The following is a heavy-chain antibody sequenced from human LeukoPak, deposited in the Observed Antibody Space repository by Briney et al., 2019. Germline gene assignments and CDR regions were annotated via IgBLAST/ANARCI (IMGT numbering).Heavy chain of an antibody. J-gene: IGHJ4*02. V-gene: IGHV1-69*13. CDR3: ARADIVANPSFDY. D-gene: IGHD5-12*01. CDR1: GGTFSSYA. Sequence: AASVKVPCKASGGTFSSYAISWVRQAPGQGLEWMGGIIPIFGTANYAQKFQGRVTITADESTSTAYMELSSLRSEDTAVYYCARADIVANPSFDYWGQGTLVTVSS. CDR2: IIPIFGTA.